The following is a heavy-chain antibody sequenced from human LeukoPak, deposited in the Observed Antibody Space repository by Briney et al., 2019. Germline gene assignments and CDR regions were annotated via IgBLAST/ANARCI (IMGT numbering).Heavy chain of an antibody. CDR1: GDSVNNRAYY. V-gene: IGHV4-31*03. CDR3: ARSRVPDY. J-gene: IGHJ4*02. Sequence: SETLSLTCTVSGDSVNNRAYYWSGIRQPPGKGLEWIGYVYNSGTTSYNPSLKSRVTILADTSKNQFSLKVSSVTAADTAVYYCARSRVPDYWGQGILVSVSS. CDR2: VYNSGTT.